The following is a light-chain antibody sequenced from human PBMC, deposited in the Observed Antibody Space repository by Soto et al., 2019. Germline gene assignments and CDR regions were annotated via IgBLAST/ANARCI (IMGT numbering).Light chain of an antibody. J-gene: IGLJ3*02. CDR1: RSNIGAGYA. CDR2: GNN. CDR3: QSYDSSLSIWV. Sequence: QAVVTQPPSVSGAPGQRVIISCTGSRSNIGAGYAVHWYRRLPGTAPKLLISGNNNRPSGVPDRFSGSKSGTSASLAIAGLQAEAEADYFCQSYDSSLSIWVFGGGTKLTVL. V-gene: IGLV1-40*01.